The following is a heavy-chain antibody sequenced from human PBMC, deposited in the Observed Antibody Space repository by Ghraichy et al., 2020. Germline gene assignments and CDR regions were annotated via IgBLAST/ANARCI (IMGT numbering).Heavy chain of an antibody. CDR2: TRNKANSYTT. J-gene: IGHJ4*02. V-gene: IGHV3-72*01. Sequence: LSLTCAASGFTLSDHYMDWVRQAPGEGLEWVGRTRNKANSYTTEYAASVKGRFTISRDDSKNSLYLQMNSLKTEDTAVYYCTRVLGSGNYFFDYWGQGTLVTVSS. CDR3: TRVLGSGNYFFDY. CDR1: GFTLSDHY. D-gene: IGHD1-26*01.